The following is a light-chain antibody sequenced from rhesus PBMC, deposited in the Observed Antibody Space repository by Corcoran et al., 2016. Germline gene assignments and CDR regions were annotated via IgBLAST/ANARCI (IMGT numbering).Light chain of an antibody. CDR3: ARAIDFPLT. CDR2: GTS. J-gene: IGKJ4*01. CDR1: QSLLHRNGNTY. V-gene: IGKV2-72*01. Sequence: DIVMTQTPLSLPITPGEPASISCRSSQSLLHRNGNTYLHWYLQKPGQSPQLLIYGTSNRASGVPDRVRGGGAGTDFTLKISKVEAEDVGVYYCARAIDFPLTFGGGTKVEIK.